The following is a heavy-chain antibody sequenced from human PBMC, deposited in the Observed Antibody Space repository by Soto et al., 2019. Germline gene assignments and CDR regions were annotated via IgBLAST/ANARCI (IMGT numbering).Heavy chain of an antibody. CDR2: TYYRSKWSS. CDR1: GDSVSSKSAA. J-gene: IGHJ4*02. Sequence: SQTLSLTCAISGDSVSSKSAAWHWIRQSPSRGLEWLGRTYYRSKWSSNYAVSVKSRITINPDTSKNQFSLQLRSVTPDDTAMYYSARTGHYLVYYWGQGTLVTFSS. V-gene: IGHV6-1*01. CDR3: ARTGHYLVYY. D-gene: IGHD3-9*01.